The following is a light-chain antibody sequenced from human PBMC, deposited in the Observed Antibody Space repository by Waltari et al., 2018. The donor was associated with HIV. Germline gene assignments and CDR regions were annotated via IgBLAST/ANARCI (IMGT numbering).Light chain of an antibody. Sequence: DIQMTQSPSSLSASVGDRVSITCRASQTIKNNLNWYRQTPGKAPKLLIFGASNLQSGVPSRFTGTGSGTYFTLTVSSLQPEDFATYYCQQTYMTPHTFGQGTRLEIK. CDR3: QQTYMTPHT. J-gene: IGKJ5*01. V-gene: IGKV1-39*01. CDR2: GAS. CDR1: QTIKNN.